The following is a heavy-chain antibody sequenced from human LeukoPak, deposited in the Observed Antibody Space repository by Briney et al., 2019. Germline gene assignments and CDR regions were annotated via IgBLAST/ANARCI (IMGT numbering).Heavy chain of an antibody. Sequence: SETLSLTCTVSGGSISSYYWSWIRQPPGKGLECIAYIYYSGNTNYNPSLKSRVTISVDTSKNQFSLKLNSVTAADTAVYFCARGSSGYDLPDYWGQGTLVTISS. CDR2: IYYSGNT. J-gene: IGHJ4*02. V-gene: IGHV4-59*01. CDR1: GGSISSYY. CDR3: ARGSSGYDLPDY. D-gene: IGHD5-12*01.